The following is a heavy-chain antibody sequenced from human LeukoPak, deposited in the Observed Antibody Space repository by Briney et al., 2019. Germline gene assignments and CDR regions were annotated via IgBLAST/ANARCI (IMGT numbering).Heavy chain of an antibody. V-gene: IGHV3-7*01. CDR2: IKQDGSEK. Sequence: GGSLRLSCAASGFALSSSWMSWVRQAPGKGLEWVASIKQDGSEKYYVDSVKARFTISRDNTKNSLYLQMDSLRAEDRAVYYCARISTSVAGADYWGQGALVTVSS. CDR3: ARISTSVAGADY. J-gene: IGHJ4*02. CDR1: GFALSSSW. D-gene: IGHD6-19*01.